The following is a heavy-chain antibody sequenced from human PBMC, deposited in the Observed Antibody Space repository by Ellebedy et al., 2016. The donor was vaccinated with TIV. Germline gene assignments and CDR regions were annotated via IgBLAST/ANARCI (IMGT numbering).Heavy chain of an antibody. CDR3: ARVFDYDSSGYWGDPDC. V-gene: IGHV4-34*01. Sequence: SETLSLXXAVYGGSFSGYYWSWIRQPPGKGLEWIGEINHSGSANYNPSVKSRVTISVDTSKNQFSLKLSSVTAADTAVYYCARVFDYDSSGYWGDPDCWGQGTLVTVSS. CDR2: INHSGSA. CDR1: GGSFSGYY. J-gene: IGHJ4*02. D-gene: IGHD3-22*01.